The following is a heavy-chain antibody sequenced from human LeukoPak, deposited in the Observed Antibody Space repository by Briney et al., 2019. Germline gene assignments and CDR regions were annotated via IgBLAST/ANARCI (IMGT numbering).Heavy chain of an antibody. J-gene: IGHJ4*02. CDR1: GYTFTGYY. Sequence: ASVKVSCKASGYTFTGYYMHWVRQAPGQGLEWMGWINPNSGGTNYAQKFQGRVTMTRDTSISTAYMELSRLRSDDTAVYYCARDPGGVEARGYYFDYWGQGTLVTVSS. CDR2: INPNSGGT. D-gene: IGHD3-3*01. CDR3: ARDPGGVEARGYYFDY. V-gene: IGHV1-2*02.